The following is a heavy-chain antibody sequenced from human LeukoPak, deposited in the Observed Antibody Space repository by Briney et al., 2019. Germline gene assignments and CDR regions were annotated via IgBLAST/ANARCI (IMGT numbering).Heavy chain of an antibody. CDR2: ISSSGDT. CDR1: GFTFSSYS. V-gene: IGHV3-23*01. CDR3: ARGVIAAAGPGGDY. J-gene: IGHJ4*02. Sequence: GGSLRLSCAASGFTFSSYSMNWVRQAPGKGLEWLSAISSSGDTYYAGSVRGRFTISRDNSKNTLYLQMNSLRAENTAVYYCARGVIAAAGPGGDYWGQGTLVTVSS. D-gene: IGHD6-13*01.